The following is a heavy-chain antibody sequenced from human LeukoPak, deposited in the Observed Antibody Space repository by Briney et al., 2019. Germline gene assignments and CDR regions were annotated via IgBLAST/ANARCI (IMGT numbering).Heavy chain of an antibody. CDR2: IYHSGST. Sequence: KTSQTLSLTCAVSGGSISSGGYSWSWIRQPPGKGLEWIGYIYHSGSTYYNPSLKSRVTISVDRSKNQFSLKLSSVTAADTAVYYCARRYCSGGSCYFDYWGQGTLVTVSS. CDR1: GGSISSGGYS. J-gene: IGHJ4*02. D-gene: IGHD2-15*01. V-gene: IGHV4-30-2*01. CDR3: ARRYCSGGSCYFDY.